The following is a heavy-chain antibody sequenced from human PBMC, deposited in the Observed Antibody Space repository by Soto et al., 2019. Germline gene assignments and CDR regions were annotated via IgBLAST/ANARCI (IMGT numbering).Heavy chain of an antibody. CDR2: IVPRFGTS. V-gene: IGHV1-69*06. D-gene: IGHD3-3*01. CDR3: NRGSEYDFWSGYL. J-gene: IGHJ4*02. Sequence: QERLVQSGAGVRKPGSSVKVSCKVTGGTSTRYAINWVRQAPGQGLEWMGGIVPRFGTSKYAQKFQGRVTITADTSTNIAYMELRSLRSEDTAVYYCNRGSEYDFWSGYLWVQGTLVSVSS. CDR1: GGTSTRYA.